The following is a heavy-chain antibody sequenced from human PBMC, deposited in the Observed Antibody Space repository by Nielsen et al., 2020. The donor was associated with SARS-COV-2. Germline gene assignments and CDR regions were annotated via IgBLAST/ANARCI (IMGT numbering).Heavy chain of an antibody. Sequence: SVKVSCKASGGTFSSYAISWVRQAPGQGLEWMGGIIPIFGTANYAQKFQGRVTITRDTSASTAYMELSSLRSEDTAVYYCARWPGRCSSTSCSPGLDYWGQGTLVTVSS. CDR2: IIPIFGTA. CDR3: ARWPGRCSSTSCSPGLDY. D-gene: IGHD2-2*01. CDR1: GGTFSSYA. V-gene: IGHV1-69*05. J-gene: IGHJ4*02.